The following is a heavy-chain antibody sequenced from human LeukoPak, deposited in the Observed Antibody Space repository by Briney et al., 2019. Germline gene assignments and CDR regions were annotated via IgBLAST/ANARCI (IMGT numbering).Heavy chain of an antibody. CDR3: ALPSSSGFDY. CDR2: IYSGGST. Sequence: QPGGSLRLSCAASGFTVSSSYMTWVRQAPGKGLEWVSVIYSGGSTYYADSVKGRFTISRDNSKNTLYLQMNSLRAEDTAVYYCALPSSSGFDYWGQGTLVTVSS. V-gene: IGHV3-66*01. CDR1: GFTVSSSY. J-gene: IGHJ4*02. D-gene: IGHD6-6*01.